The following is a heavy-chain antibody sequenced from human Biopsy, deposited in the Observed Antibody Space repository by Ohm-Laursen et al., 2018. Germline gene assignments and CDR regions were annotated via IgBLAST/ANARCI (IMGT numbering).Heavy chain of an antibody. CDR1: GGSVRSPDHR. V-gene: IGHV4-61*08. CDR2: IYYSWTT. J-gene: IGHJ4*02. Sequence: SETLSLTCTVSGGSVRSPDHRWNWVRRAPGKGLEWIGNIYYSWTTLYNPSLSGRVTMDLDRSTNQFSLKLKSVTSADTAVYFCARACFYGMGTSNYFLDSWGQGALVTVSS. D-gene: IGHD3-10*01. CDR3: ARACFYGMGTSNYFLDS.